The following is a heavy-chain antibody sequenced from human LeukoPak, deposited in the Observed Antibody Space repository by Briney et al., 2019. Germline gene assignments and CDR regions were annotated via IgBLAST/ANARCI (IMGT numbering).Heavy chain of an antibody. V-gene: IGHV3-30*18. CDR3: AKDQGTGFSDFDY. J-gene: IGHJ4*02. CDR1: GFTFSSSV. Sequence: GGSLRLSCAASGFTFSSSVMHWVRQTPGKGLEWVAVISVYESHKYYADSVKGRFTLSRDNSKNTLYLQMNSLTTEDTAVYYCAKDQGTGFSDFDYWGQGTLVTVSS. CDR2: ISVYESHK. D-gene: IGHD6-19*01.